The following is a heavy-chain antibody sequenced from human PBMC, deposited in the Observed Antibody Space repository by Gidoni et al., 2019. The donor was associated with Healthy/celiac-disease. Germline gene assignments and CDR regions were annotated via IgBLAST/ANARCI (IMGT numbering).Heavy chain of an antibody. Sequence: EVQLVESGGGLVKHGGSLRLSCAASGSIFSSYHMTWVRQAQGKGLEWVSSSSSSISYIYYEDSVKGRFTISRDNAKNTMYLQMNSLRAEDTAVYYCARDPNDFWSGPKYYYYYYGMDVWGQGTTVTVSS. CDR2: SSSSISYI. V-gene: IGHV3-21*01. CDR3: ARDPNDFWSGPKYYYYYYGMDV. J-gene: IGHJ6*02. D-gene: IGHD3-3*01. CDR1: GSIFSSYH.